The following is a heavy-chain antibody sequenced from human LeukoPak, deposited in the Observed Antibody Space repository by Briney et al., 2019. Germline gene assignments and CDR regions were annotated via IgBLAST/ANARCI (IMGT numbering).Heavy chain of an antibody. CDR3: ARQDMNFGDPYYFDY. CDR1: GYSISSGYY. CDR2: INHSGST. Sequence: KPSETLSLTCAVSGYSISSGYYWGWLRQPPGKGLEWFGSINHSGSTYYNPSLKSRVTISVDTSKNQFSLKLSSVTAADTAVYYCARQDMNFGDPYYFDYWGQGTLVTVSS. V-gene: IGHV4-38-2*01. J-gene: IGHJ4*02. D-gene: IGHD3-3*01.